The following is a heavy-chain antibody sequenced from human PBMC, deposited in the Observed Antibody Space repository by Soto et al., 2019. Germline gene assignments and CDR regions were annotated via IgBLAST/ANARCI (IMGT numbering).Heavy chain of an antibody. J-gene: IGHJ4*02. D-gene: IGHD2-21*01. CDR1: GYTFTSYA. CDR2: INAGNGNT. V-gene: IGHV1-3*01. CDR3: ARSTRVVSTPFGY. Sequence: QVQLVQSGAEVKKPGASVKVSCKASGYTFTSYAMHWVRQAPGQRLEWMGWINAGNGNTKYSQKFQGRVTITRDTSASTAYMELGSLRAEDTAVYYCARSTRVVSTPFGYWGQGTLVTVSS.